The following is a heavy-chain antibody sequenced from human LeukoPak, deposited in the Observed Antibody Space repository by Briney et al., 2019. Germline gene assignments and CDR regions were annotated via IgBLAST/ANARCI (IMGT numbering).Heavy chain of an antibody. D-gene: IGHD6-6*01. V-gene: IGHV3-30*04. Sequence: GGSLRLSCAASGFTFSSYAMHWVRQAPGKGLEWVAVIPYDGSNKYYADSVKGRFTISRDNSKNTLYLQMNSLRAEDTAVYYCAREGRGSSGSDAFDIWGQGTMVTVSS. J-gene: IGHJ3*02. CDR1: GFTFSSYA. CDR2: IPYDGSNK. CDR3: AREGRGSSGSDAFDI.